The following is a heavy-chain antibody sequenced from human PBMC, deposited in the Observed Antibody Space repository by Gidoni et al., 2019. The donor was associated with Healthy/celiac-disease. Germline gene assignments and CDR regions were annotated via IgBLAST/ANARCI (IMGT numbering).Heavy chain of an antibody. CDR3: ARDAVYCSSTSCYTGAIYYYYGMDV. Sequence: QVQLQESGPGLVKPSETLSPTCTVSGGSISSYYWSWIRQPAGKGLEWIGRIYTSGSTNYNPSLMSRVTMSVDTSKNQFSLKLSSVTAADTAVYYCARDAVYCSSTSCYTGAIYYYYGMDVWGQGTTVTVSS. V-gene: IGHV4-4*07. D-gene: IGHD2-2*02. CDR1: GGSISSYY. CDR2: IYTSGST. J-gene: IGHJ6*02.